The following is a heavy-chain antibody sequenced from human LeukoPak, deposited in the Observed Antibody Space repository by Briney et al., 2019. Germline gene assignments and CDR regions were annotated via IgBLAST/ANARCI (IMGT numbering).Heavy chain of an antibody. CDR2: IKQDGSEK. CDR3: ARDSSPYDSSGYWDAFDI. Sequence: GGSLRLSCAASGFTFSSYWMTWVRQAPGEGLEWVANIKQDGSEKNYVDSVKGRFTISRDNAENSLYLQMNSLRADDTAVYYCARDSSPYDSSGYWDAFDIWGQGTMITVSS. J-gene: IGHJ3*02. V-gene: IGHV3-7*01. CDR1: GFTFSSYW. D-gene: IGHD3-22*01.